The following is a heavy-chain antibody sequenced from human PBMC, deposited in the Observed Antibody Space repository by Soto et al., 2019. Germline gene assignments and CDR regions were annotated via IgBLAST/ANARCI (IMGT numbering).Heavy chain of an antibody. J-gene: IGHJ4*01. CDR2: INAGNGNT. CDR3: ATGTYYDFWSFFLKCFGD. Sequence: ASVKVSCKASGYTFIKYGIAWVRQAPGQGLEWMGWINAGNGNTKYSQKFQGRVTITRDTSASTAYMELSSLRSEDTAVYYCATGTYYDFWSFFLKCFGDWGHVPLFTVSS. V-gene: IGHV1-3*01. D-gene: IGHD3-3*01. CDR1: GYTFIKYG.